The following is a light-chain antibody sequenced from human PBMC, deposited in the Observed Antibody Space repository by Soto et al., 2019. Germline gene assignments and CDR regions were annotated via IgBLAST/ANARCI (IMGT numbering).Light chain of an antibody. V-gene: IGLV2-11*01. J-gene: IGLJ2*01. CDR3: CSYAGSSSTLV. CDR1: SSDVGGYNY. Sequence: QSALTQPRSVSGSPGQSVTISCTGTSSDVGGYNYVSWYQHHPGKAPKLMIYDVIKRPSGVPDRFSGSKSGNTASLTISGLQAEDEADYYCCSYAGSSSTLVFGGGTKLTV. CDR2: DVI.